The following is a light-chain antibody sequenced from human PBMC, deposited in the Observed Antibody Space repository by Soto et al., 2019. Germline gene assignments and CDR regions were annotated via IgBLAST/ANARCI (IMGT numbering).Light chain of an antibody. CDR2: GAS. V-gene: IGKV3-20*01. Sequence: EIVLTQSPGTLSLSPGERATLSCRASQSVTSSFLAWYQQKPGQAPRLLIHGASSRATGIPDRFSGSGSGTDFTLTISRLEPEDFAVYYCQQYGSSPITFGQGTRLEIK. J-gene: IGKJ5*01. CDR1: QSVTSSF. CDR3: QQYGSSPIT.